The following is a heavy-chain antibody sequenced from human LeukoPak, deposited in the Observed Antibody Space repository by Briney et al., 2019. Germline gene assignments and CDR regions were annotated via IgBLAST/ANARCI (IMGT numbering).Heavy chain of an antibody. V-gene: IGHV3-21*01. CDR2: ISSSSSYI. CDR3: ARDIVLMVYASSHYYGMDV. J-gene: IGHJ6*02. D-gene: IGHD2-8*01. Sequence: KPGGSLRLSCAASGFTFSSYSMNWVRQAPGKGLEWVSSISSSSSYIYYADSVKGRFTISRDNAKNSLYLQMNSLRAEDTAVYYCARDIVLMVYASSHYYGMDVWGQGTTVTVSS. CDR1: GFTFSSYS.